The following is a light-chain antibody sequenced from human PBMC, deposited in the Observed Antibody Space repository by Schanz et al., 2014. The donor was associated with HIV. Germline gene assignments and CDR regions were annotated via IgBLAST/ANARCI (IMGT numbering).Light chain of an antibody. CDR3: SSFAGSNIPWV. CDR1: SSDVGGYNY. V-gene: IGLV2-14*03. CDR2: DVD. Sequence: QSVLTQPASVSGSPGQSITISCTGTSSDVGGYNYVSWYQQHPGKAPKLILYDVDNRPAGVSNRFSGSKSGNTASLTISGLQAEDEADYYCSSFAGSNIPWVFGGGTKLTVL. J-gene: IGLJ3*02.